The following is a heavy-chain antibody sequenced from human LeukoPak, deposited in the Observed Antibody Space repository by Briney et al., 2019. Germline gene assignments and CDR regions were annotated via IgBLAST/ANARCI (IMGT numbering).Heavy chain of an antibody. V-gene: IGHV4-59*01. Sequence: PSETLSLTCTVSGGSISSYYWSWIRQPPGKGLEWIGYIYYSGSTNYNPSLKSRVTISVDTSKNQFSLKLSSVTAADTAVYYCARFPGFGELYGDYWGQGTLVTVSS. CDR2: IYYSGST. J-gene: IGHJ4*02. D-gene: IGHD3-10*01. CDR3: ARFPGFGELYGDY. CDR1: GGSISSYY.